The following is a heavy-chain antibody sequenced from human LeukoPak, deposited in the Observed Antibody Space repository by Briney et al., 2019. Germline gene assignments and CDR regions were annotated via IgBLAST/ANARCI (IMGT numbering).Heavy chain of an antibody. CDR3: ARDLAWGAFDY. V-gene: IGHV3-30*02. Sequence: GGSLRLSCAASGFTFSSYGMHWVRQAPGKGLEWVAFIRHDGSNKYNADSVKGRFTISRDDSKNTLSLQMNSLRVEDTAVYYCARDLAWGAFDYWGQGTLVTVSS. J-gene: IGHJ4*02. D-gene: IGHD7-27*01. CDR1: GFTFSSYG. CDR2: IRHDGSNK.